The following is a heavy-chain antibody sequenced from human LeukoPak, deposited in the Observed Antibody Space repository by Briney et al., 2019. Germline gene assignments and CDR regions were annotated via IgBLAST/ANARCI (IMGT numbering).Heavy chain of an antibody. D-gene: IGHD3-22*01. Sequence: ASVKVSCKASGYTFTSYDMNWVRQATGQGLEWMGWMNPSSGNTSYAQKFQGRVTITRDTSISTAYMELSSLRSEDTAVYYCARVISRIVVVITGESDVFDIWVQATMLTVSS. J-gene: IGHJ3*02. CDR2: MNPSSGNT. CDR1: GYTFTSYD. V-gene: IGHV1-8*01. CDR3: ARVISRIVVVITGESDVFDI.